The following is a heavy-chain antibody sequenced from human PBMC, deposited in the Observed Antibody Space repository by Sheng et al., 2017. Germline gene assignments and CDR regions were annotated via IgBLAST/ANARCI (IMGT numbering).Heavy chain of an antibody. V-gene: IGHV3-21*01. Sequence: EVQLVESGGGLVKPGGSLRLSCAASGFTFSSYSMNWVRQAPGKGLEWVSSISSSSSYIYYADSVKGRFTISRDNAKNSLYLQMNSLRAEDTAVYYCARDDPRSGSYLVAFDIWGQGTMVTVSS. CDR1: GFTFSSYS. J-gene: IGHJ3*02. CDR3: ARDDPRSGSYLVAFDI. D-gene: IGHD3-10*01. CDR2: ISSSSSYI.